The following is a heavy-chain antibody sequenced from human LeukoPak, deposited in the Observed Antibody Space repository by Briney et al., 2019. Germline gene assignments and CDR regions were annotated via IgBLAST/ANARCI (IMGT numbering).Heavy chain of an antibody. CDR1: RFTFSTYS. V-gene: IGHV3-21*01. CDR2: ISTSSSYI. Sequence: PGGSLRLSCAASRFTFSTYSMNWVRQAPGKGLEWVSSISTSSSYINYADSVKGRFTISRDNAKKSLYLQMNSLRADDTALYYCARGASVVPGIDNAFDIWGQGTMVTVSS. D-gene: IGHD6-19*01. CDR3: ARGASVVPGIDNAFDI. J-gene: IGHJ3*02.